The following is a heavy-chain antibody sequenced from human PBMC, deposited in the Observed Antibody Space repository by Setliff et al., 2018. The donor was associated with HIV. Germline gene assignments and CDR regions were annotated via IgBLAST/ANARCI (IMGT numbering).Heavy chain of an antibody. CDR1: GGSIWNYY. CDR3: ALTPYSSSSLSY. D-gene: IGHD6-6*01. V-gene: IGHV4-39*01. Sequence: KPSETLSLTCTVSGGSIWNYYWSWIRQPPGKGLEWIGTIYYSGSTYYNPSLKSRVTISTDTSKNQFSLKVRSVTAADTAVYYCALTPYSSSSLSYWGQGNLVTVSS. CDR2: IYYSGST. J-gene: IGHJ4*02.